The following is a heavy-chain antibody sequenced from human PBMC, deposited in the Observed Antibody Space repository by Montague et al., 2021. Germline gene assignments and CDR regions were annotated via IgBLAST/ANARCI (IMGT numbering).Heavy chain of an antibody. J-gene: IGHJ5*02. D-gene: IGHD6-13*01. CDR1: GASITGNIYY. CDR2: IYYSGNS. CDR3: ARVFSSWYVGWFDP. Sequence: SETLSLTCTVSGASITGNIYYWGWTRQSPGKGLEWIGSIYYSGNSFYQPSLKSRITMAVDTSKNQFSLKLSSVTAADTAIYYCARVFSSWYVGWFDPWGQGTLVTVSS. V-gene: IGHV4-39*07.